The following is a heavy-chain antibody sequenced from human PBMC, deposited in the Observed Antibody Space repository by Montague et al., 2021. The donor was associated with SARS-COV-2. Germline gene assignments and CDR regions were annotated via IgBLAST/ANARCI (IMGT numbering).Heavy chain of an antibody. CDR1: GGSISSGSYY. Sequence: TLSLTCTVSGGSISSGSYYWSWIRQPAGKGLEWIGRIYTSGTTDYSFSLKSRVTISVDTSKNQFSLKLTSVTAADTAVYYCARAHSGSWAQLDNWGQGSLGTVSS. J-gene: IGHJ4*02. CDR2: IYTSGTT. CDR3: ARAHSGSWAQLDN. V-gene: IGHV4-61*02. D-gene: IGHD5-12*01.